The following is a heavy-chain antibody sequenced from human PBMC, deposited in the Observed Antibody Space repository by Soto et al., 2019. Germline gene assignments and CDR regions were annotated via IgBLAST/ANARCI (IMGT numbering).Heavy chain of an antibody. CDR1: GFTFSNAW. CDR3: TTDWVVGATRAKG. D-gene: IGHD1-26*01. Sequence: PVGSLRLSCAASGFTFSNAWMSWVRQAPGKGLEWVGRIKSKTDGGTTDYAAPVKGRFTISRDDSKNTLYLQMNSLKTEDTAVYYCTTDWVVGATRAKGWGQGTLVTVSS. J-gene: IGHJ4*02. V-gene: IGHV3-15*01. CDR2: IKSKTDGGTT.